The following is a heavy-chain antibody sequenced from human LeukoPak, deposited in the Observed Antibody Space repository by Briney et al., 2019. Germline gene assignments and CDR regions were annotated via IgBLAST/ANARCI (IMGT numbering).Heavy chain of an antibody. CDR2: IRYDGSNK. J-gene: IGHJ4*02. V-gene: IGHV3-30*02. Sequence: PGGSLRLSCAASGFTFSSYGMHWVRQAPGKGLEWVAFIRYDGSNKYYADSVKGRFTISRDNSKNTLYLQMNSLRAEDTAVYYCANWYYDSSGYYCKSGYWGQGTLVTVSS. D-gene: IGHD3-22*01. CDR1: GFTFSSYG. CDR3: ANWYYDSSGYYCKSGY.